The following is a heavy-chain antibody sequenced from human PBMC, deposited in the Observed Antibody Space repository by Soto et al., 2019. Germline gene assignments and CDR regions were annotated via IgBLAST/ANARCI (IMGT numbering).Heavy chain of an antibody. J-gene: IGHJ3*02. D-gene: IGHD2-21*02. CDR1: GGTFSSYT. CDR2: IIPILGIA. V-gene: IGHV1-69*02. Sequence: GASVKVSCKASGGTFSSYTISWVRQVPGQGLEWMGRIIPILGIANYAQKFQGRVTITADKSTSTAYMELSSLRSEDTAVYYCASFSDCGGDCYDAFDIWGQGTMVTVSS. CDR3: ASFSDCGGDCYDAFDI.